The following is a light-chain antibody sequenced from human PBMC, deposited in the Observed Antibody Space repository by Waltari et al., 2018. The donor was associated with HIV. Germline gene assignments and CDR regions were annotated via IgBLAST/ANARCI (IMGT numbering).Light chain of an antibody. CDR3: QHYNTSSPWT. CDR2: KAS. Sequence: DIQMTQSPSTLSTSVGDRLTITCRASQSIDTWLAWYQQKSGKVPKLLVYKASSLESGVPSRFSGSGSGTEFTLTISSLQPDDIATYYCQHYNTSSPWTFGQGTRVDI. CDR1: QSIDTW. V-gene: IGKV1-5*03. J-gene: IGKJ1*01.